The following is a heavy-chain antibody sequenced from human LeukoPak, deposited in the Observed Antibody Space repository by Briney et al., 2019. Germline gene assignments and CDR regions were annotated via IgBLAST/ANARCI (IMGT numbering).Heavy chain of an antibody. CDR2: ISGSGDNT. D-gene: IGHD1-26*01. J-gene: IGHJ4*02. V-gene: IGHV3-23*01. CDR1: GFTFSTYA. Sequence: HPGVSLRLSCAASGFTFSTYAMNWVRQAPGQGLEWVSGISGSGDNTYYADSVRGRFTISRDKSKSTVYLQMNSLGVEDTAIYYCARGRKLGAPTYFFDYWGQGTLVTVSS. CDR3: ARGRKLGAPTYFFDY.